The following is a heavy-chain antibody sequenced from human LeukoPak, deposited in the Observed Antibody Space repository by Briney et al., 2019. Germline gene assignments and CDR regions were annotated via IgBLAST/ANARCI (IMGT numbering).Heavy chain of an antibody. V-gene: IGHV3-53*01. D-gene: IGHD4-17*01. CDR2: IYSGGST. CDR3: ARDVYGDYEGDY. Sequence: GGSLRLSCAASGFTVSSNYMSWVRQAPGKGLEWVSVIYSGGSTYYADSVKGRFTISRDNSKNTLYLQMNSLRAEDTAVYYCARDVYGDYEGDYWGQGTLVTVSS. J-gene: IGHJ4*02. CDR1: GFTVSSNY.